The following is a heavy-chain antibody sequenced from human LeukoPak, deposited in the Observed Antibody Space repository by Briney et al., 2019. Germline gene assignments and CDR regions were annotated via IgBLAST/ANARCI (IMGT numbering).Heavy chain of an antibody. V-gene: IGHV3-64D*06. CDR1: GFTFSTYS. CDR2: ISTNGGST. J-gene: IGHJ6*02. Sequence: GGSLRLSCSASGFTFSTYSMHWVRQAPGKGLEYVSSISTNGGSTYYADSVEGRFTISRDNSKNTLYLQMSSLGAEDTAVYYCVKDRSGWYYDMDVWGQGTTVTVSS. D-gene: IGHD6-19*01. CDR3: VKDRSGWYYDMDV.